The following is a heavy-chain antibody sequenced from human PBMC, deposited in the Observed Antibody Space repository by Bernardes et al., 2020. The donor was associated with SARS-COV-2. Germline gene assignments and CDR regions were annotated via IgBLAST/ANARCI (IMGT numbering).Heavy chain of an antibody. D-gene: IGHD4-17*01. J-gene: IGHJ4*02. CDR1: GGSISSGNYY. Sequence: ETLSLTCTVSGGSISSGNYYWGWIRQPPGKGLEWVSTIIGSGGSTYYADSVKGRFTISRDNSKNTLYLQMNSLRAEDTAVYYCAKAGWYGDYLFQFDYWGQGALVTVSS. V-gene: IGHV3-23*01. CDR3: AKAGWYGDYLFQFDY. CDR2: IIGSGGST.